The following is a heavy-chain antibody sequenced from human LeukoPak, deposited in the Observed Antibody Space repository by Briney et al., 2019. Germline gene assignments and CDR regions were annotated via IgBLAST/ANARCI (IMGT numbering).Heavy chain of an antibody. J-gene: IGHJ4*02. CDR3: ATKQWLAPPPDS. D-gene: IGHD6-19*01. V-gene: IGHV3-74*01. CDR2: INTDGTVT. CDR1: GFTFSKYW. Sequence: GGSLRLSCAASGFTFSKYWMLWVRQAPGQGLESVSRINTDGTVTTYADSVKGRFTVSRDNADNTMFLQMNSVRDEDTAVYYCATKQWLAPPPDSWGQGTPVTVSS.